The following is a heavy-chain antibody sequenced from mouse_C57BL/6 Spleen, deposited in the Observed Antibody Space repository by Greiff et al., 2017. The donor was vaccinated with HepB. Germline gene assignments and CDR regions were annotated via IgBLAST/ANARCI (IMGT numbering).Heavy chain of an antibody. V-gene: IGHV1-50*01. CDR1: GYTFTSYW. J-gene: IGHJ2*01. CDR3: ARGRDGNWNFDY. Sequence: QVQLKQPGAELVKPGASVKLSCKASGYTFTSYWMQWVKQRPGQGLEWIGEIDPSDSYTNYNQKFKGKATLTVDTSSSTAYMQLSSLTSEDSAVYYCARGRDGNWNFDYWGQGTTLTVSS. CDR2: IDPSDSYT. D-gene: IGHD2-1*01.